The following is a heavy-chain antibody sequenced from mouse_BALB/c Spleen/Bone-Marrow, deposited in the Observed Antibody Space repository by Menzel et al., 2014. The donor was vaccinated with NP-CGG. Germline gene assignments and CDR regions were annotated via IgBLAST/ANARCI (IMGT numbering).Heavy chain of an antibody. Sequence: VQLQQSGAELVRSGASVKLSCTASGFNIKDYYMHWVKQRPEQGLEWIGWIDPENGDTEYAPKFQGKATMTADTSSNTAYLQRSSLTSEYTAVCYGNAYRSFAYWGQGTLVTVSA. CDR1: GFNIKDYY. CDR2: IDPENGDT. J-gene: IGHJ3*01. D-gene: IGHD2-14*01. V-gene: IGHV14-4*02. CDR3: NAYRSFAY.